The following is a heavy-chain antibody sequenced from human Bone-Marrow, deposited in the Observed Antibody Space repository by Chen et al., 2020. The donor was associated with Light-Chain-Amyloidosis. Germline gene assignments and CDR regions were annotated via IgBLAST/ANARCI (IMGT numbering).Heavy chain of an antibody. D-gene: IGHD5-12*01. Sequence: EVQLEQSGPEVKKPGESLKISCKGSGYTFPNYWIGWVRQMPGKGLEWMGVIYPDDSHARYSPSFGGQVTISADKSITAAFLQWRSLKASDTAMYYCAGRRDGYNFDYWGQGTLVTVSS. J-gene: IGHJ4*02. CDR1: GYTFPNYW. CDR2: IYPDDSHA. V-gene: IGHV5-51*01. CDR3: AGRRDGYNFDY.